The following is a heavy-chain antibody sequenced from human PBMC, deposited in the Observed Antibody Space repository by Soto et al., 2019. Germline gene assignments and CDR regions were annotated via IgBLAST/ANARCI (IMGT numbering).Heavy chain of an antibody. Sequence: SETLCLTCTVSGGSVSSGSYYWSWIRQPPGKGLEWIGYIYYSGSTNYNPSLKSRVTISVDTSKNQFSLKLSSVTAADTAVYYCAREKGGDNWNYLFDYWGQGTLVTVSS. CDR1: GGSVSSGSYY. V-gene: IGHV4-61*01. D-gene: IGHD1-7*01. J-gene: IGHJ4*02. CDR3: AREKGGDNWNYLFDY. CDR2: IYYSGST.